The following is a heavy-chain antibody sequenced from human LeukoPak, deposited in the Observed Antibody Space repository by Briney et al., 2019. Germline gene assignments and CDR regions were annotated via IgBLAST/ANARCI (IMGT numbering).Heavy chain of an antibody. CDR2: IGASGDST. J-gene: IGHJ4*02. CDR1: GFTFSSYA. Sequence: GGSLRLSCAASGFTFSSYAMSWVRQAPGKGLEWVSAIGASGDSTYYTDPVKGRFTISRDNSKNALFLQMNSLRAEDTAVYYCARGFSWYWGQGTLVTVSS. CDR3: ARGFSWY. V-gene: IGHV3-23*01.